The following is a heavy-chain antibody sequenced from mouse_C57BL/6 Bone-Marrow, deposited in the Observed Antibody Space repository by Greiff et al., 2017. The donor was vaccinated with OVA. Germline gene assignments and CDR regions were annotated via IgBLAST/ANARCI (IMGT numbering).Heavy chain of an antibody. Sequence: VKLQESGAELVRPGTSVKVSCKASGYAFTNYLIEWVKQRPGQGLKWIGVINPGSGGTNYNEKFKGKATLTADKSSSTAYMQLSSLTSEDSAVYFCAKWPRVWGQGTLVTVSA. D-gene: IGHD3-1*01. CDR1: GYAFTNYL. V-gene: IGHV1-54*01. CDR2: INPGSGGT. J-gene: IGHJ3*01. CDR3: AKWPRV.